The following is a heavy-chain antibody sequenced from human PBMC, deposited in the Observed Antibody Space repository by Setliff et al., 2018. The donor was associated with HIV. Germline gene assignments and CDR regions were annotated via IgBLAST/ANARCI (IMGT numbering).Heavy chain of an antibody. CDR3: ARHANGPYGPFGDLLYFDY. CDR2: ISAYNGNT. CDR1: GYTFTSYG. Sequence: GASVKVSCKASGYTFTSYGISWVRQAPGQGLEWMGWISAYNGNTNYAQNFQGRVTMTTDTSTSTVYMELRSLRSDDTAVYYCARHANGPYGPFGDLLYFDYWGLGTLVTVSS. D-gene: IGHD2-21*02. V-gene: IGHV1-18*01. J-gene: IGHJ4*02.